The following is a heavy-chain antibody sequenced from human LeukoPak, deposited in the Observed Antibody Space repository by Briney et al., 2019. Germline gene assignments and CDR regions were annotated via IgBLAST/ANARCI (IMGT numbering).Heavy chain of an antibody. CDR2: IYYSGIT. V-gene: IGHV4-39*01. D-gene: IGHD1-26*01. J-gene: IGHJ4*02. CDR3: ARYSGMGSSPGTYSNY. Sequence: PSETLSLTCTVSGGSISSYYWGWIRQTPRKGLEWVGSIYYSGITYYTPSLKSRLTISVDTSRNQFSLKLSSVSAADTAVYYCARYSGMGSSPGTYSNYWGQGTRVTVSS. CDR1: GGSISSYY.